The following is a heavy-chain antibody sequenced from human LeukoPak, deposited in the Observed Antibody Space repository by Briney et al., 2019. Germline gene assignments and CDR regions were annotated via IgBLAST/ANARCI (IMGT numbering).Heavy chain of an antibody. CDR1: GYMFNIYG. CDR2: TSVNNGDT. J-gene: IGHJ4*02. CDR3: VRDQYLNVMTGFDD. V-gene: IGHV1-18*01. D-gene: IGHD3-9*01. Sequence: ASVKVSCKASGYMFNIYGISWVRQAPGQGLEWMAWTSVNNGDTKYGQKFQGRVTVTTDTSTSTVYLELRRLRPDDTTVYYCVRDQYLNVMTGFDDWGQGTLVTVSS.